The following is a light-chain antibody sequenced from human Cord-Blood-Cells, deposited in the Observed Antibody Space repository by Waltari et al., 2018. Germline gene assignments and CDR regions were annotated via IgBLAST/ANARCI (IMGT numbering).Light chain of an antibody. CDR1: SPHPGRNY. CDR2: RNN. V-gene: IGLV1-47*01. CDR3: AAWDDSLSGWV. J-gene: IGLJ3*02. Sequence: QSVLTQPPSASGTPGQRVTIPCSGSSPHPGRNYVNLYQQLPGTAPKLLIYRNNQRPSGVPDRFSGSKSGTSASLAISGLRSEDEADYYCAAWDDSLSGWVFGGGTKLTVL.